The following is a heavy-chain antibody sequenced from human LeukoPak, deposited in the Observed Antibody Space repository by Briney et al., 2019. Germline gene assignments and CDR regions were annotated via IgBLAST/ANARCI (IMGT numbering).Heavy chain of an antibody. CDR3: ARGLAKRYEDIVVVPAAIRDAFDI. V-gene: IGHV1-69*01. CDR1: GGTFSSYA. CDR2: IIPIFGTA. J-gene: IGHJ3*02. D-gene: IGHD2-2*01. Sequence: SVKVSCKASGGTFSSYAISWVRQAPGQGLEWMGGIIPIFGTANYAQKFQGRVTITADESTSTAYMELSSLRSEDTAVHYCARGLAKRYEDIVVVPAAIRDAFDIWGQGTMVTVSS.